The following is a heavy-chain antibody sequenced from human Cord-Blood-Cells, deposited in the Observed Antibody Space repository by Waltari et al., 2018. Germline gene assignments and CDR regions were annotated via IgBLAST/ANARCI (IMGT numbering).Heavy chain of an antibody. CDR2: ISYDGSNN. CDR3: ARDPGYYGSGSYFDY. CDR1: GFTFSSYA. D-gene: IGHD3-10*01. V-gene: IGHV3-30*04. Sequence: QVQLVESGGGVVQPGRSLRLSCAASGFTFSSYAMHWVRQAPGKGLEWVAVISYDGSNNDYADSVKGRFTISRDNSKNTLYLQMNSLRAEDTAVYYCARDPGYYGSGSYFDYWGQGTLVTVSS. J-gene: IGHJ4*02.